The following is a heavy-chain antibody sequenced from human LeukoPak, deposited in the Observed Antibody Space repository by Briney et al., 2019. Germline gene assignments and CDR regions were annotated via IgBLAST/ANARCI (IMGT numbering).Heavy chain of an antibody. CDR3: ARVTGTTTRLDY. J-gene: IGHJ4*02. D-gene: IGHD1-20*01. Sequence: GGSLRLFCAASGFTFSSYEMNWVRQAPGKGLEWVSYISSSGSTIYYADSVKGRLTISRDNAKNSLYLQMNSLRAEDTAVYYCARVTGTTTRLDYWGQGTLVTVSS. CDR2: ISSSGSTI. CDR1: GFTFSSYE. V-gene: IGHV3-48*03.